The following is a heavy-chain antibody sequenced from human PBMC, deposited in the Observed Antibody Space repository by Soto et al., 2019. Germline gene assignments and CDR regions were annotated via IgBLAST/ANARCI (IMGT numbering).Heavy chain of an antibody. J-gene: IGHJ1*01. CDR2: ISAYNSNT. Sequence: GATVKVSCKASGYTFTSYGISWVRQAPGQGLEWMGWISAYNSNTNYAQKLQGRVTMTTDTSTSTAYMELRSLRSDDTAVYYCARFSTSVVTAISALGHWGQGTLVTVSS. CDR3: ARFSTSVVTAISALGH. CDR1: GYTFTSYG. V-gene: IGHV1-18*04. D-gene: IGHD2-21*02.